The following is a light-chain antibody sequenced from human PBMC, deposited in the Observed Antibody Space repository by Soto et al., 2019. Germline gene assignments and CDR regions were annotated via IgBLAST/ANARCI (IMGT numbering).Light chain of an antibody. V-gene: IGLV2-23*02. CDR3: SSYAGDTNAA. Sequence: QSALNQPASVSGSPGQSITITCTGTSSDVGAYNLVSWYQQHPGKAPKAKIYDVNKRPSGVSNRFSGSESGNTASLTIAGLQAEDEADYYCSSYAGDTNAAVGTGTKRTVL. J-gene: IGLJ1*01. CDR1: SSDVGAYNL. CDR2: DVN.